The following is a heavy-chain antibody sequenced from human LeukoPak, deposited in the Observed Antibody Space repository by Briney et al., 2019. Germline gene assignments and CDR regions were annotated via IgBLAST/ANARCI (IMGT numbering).Heavy chain of an antibody. CDR1: GYTFTSYG. CDR2: IGAYNGNT. CDR3: ARDRRRYSSGRYEGY. V-gene: IGHV1-18*01. D-gene: IGHD6-19*01. Sequence: ASVKVSCKASGYTFTSYGISWARQAPGQGLEWMGWIGAYNGNTNYAQKLQGRVTMTTDTSTSTAYMELRSLRSDDTAVYYCARDRRRYSSGRYEGYWGQGTLVTVSS. J-gene: IGHJ4*02.